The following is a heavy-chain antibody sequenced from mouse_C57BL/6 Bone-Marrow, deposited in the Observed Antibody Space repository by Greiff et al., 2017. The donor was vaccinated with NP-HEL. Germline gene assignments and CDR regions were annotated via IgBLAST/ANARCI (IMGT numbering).Heavy chain of an antibody. Sequence: VKLVESGPGLVAPSQSLSITCTVSGFSLTSYAISWVRQPPGKGLEWLGVIWTGGGTNYNSALKSRLSISKDNSKSQVFLKMNRLQTDDTARYYCARPYGSSFHWYFDVWGTGTTVTVSS. D-gene: IGHD1-1*01. CDR3: ARPYGSSFHWYFDV. J-gene: IGHJ1*03. CDR1: GFSLTSYA. CDR2: IWTGGGT. V-gene: IGHV2-9-1*01.